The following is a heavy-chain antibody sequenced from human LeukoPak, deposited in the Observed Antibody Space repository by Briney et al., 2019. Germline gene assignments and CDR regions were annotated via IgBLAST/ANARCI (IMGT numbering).Heavy chain of an antibody. Sequence: GESLKISCKGSGYSFTSHWIGWVRQMPGKGLEWMGIIYPGDSNTRYSPSFQGQVTISVDKFISTAYLQWSSLKASDSAMYYCAEPFGELSPLGYWGQGTLVTVSS. D-gene: IGHD3-10*01. CDR1: GYSFTSHW. V-gene: IGHV5-51*01. J-gene: IGHJ4*02. CDR3: AEPFGELSPLGY. CDR2: IYPGDSNT.